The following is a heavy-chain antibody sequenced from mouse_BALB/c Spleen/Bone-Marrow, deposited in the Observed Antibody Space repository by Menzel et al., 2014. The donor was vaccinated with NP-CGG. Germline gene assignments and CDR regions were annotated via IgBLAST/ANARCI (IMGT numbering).Heavy chain of an antibody. V-gene: IGHV14-4*02. CDR3: NADPIT. Sequence: VTLKVCGAELVRSGASVKLSCTASDFNIKDYYMNWVKQRPEQGLEWIGWIDPENGDTEYAPKFQGKATMTADTSSNTAYLQLSSLTSEDTGVYYCNADPITWGQGTTLTVSS. CDR2: IDPENGDT. CDR1: DFNIKDYY. J-gene: IGHJ2*01.